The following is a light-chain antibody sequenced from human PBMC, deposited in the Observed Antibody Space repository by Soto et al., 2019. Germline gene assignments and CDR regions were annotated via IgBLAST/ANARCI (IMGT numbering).Light chain of an antibody. CDR3: QQYQSYWT. J-gene: IGKJ1*01. CDR1: QYISTW. CDR2: DAS. V-gene: IGKV1-5*01. Sequence: DIQMTQTPSTLSASVGDRVTITCRASQYISTWLAWYQQKPGEAPKLLIFDASSLQSGVPSRFSGSGSGTDFTLIISSLQPEDFTTYYCQQYQSYWTFGQGTKVEIK.